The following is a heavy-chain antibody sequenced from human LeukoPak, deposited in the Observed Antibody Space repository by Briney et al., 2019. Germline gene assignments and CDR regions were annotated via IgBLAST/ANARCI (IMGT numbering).Heavy chain of an antibody. CDR1: VYTFTSYY. Sequence: VASVKVSCEASVYTFTSYYMHWVRQAPGQGREWMGIINPSGGSTSYAQKFQGRVTMTRHTSTSTVYMELSSLRSEHTAVYYCARDNSVGDIAWWFDPWGQGTLVTVSS. V-gene: IGHV1-46*01. CDR3: ARDNSVGDIAWWFDP. J-gene: IGHJ5*02. CDR2: INPSGGST. D-gene: IGHD1-26*01.